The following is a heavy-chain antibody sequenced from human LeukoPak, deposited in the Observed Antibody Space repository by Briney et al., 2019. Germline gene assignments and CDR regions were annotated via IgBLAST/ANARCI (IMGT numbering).Heavy chain of an antibody. D-gene: IGHD6-13*01. J-gene: IGHJ4*02. Sequence: SETLSLTCAVSGGSISSSNWWSWVRQPPGKGLEWIGEIYHSGNTNYNPSLKSRVTISVDKSKNQFSLKLSSVTAADTAVYYCARELAAAGYRKFDYWGQGTLVTVSS. CDR1: GGSISSSNW. V-gene: IGHV4-4*02. CDR2: IYHSGNT. CDR3: ARELAAAGYRKFDY.